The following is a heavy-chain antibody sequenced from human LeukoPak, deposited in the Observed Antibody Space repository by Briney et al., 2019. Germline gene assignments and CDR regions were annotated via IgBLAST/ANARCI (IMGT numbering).Heavy chain of an antibody. CDR1: GFTFSSYS. D-gene: IGHD6-13*01. J-gene: IGHJ4*02. Sequence: AGGSLRLSCAASGFTFSSYSMDWVRQAPGKGLEWVSYISPSSSTIYYADSVKGRFTISRDNSKNTLYLQMNSLRAEDTAVYYCAKEILRYSSSWYYFDYWGQGTLVTVSS. CDR2: ISPSSSTI. CDR3: AKEILRYSSSWYYFDY. V-gene: IGHV3-48*01.